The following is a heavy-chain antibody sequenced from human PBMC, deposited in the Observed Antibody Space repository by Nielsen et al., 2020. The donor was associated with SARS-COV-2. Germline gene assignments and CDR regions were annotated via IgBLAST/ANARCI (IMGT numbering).Heavy chain of an antibody. Sequence: GESLKISCTGSGYSFTSYWISWVRQMPGKGLEWMGRIDPSDSYTNYSPSFQGHVTISADKSISTAYLQWSSLKASDTAMYYCATGGFPYYMDVWGKGTTVTVSS. CDR2: IDPSDSYT. V-gene: IGHV5-10-1*01. CDR1: GYSFTSYW. CDR3: ATGGFPYYMDV. D-gene: IGHD3-16*01. J-gene: IGHJ6*03.